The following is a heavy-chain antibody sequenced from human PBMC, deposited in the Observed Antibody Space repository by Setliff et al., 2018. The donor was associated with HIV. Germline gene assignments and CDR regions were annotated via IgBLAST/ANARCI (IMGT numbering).Heavy chain of an antibody. CDR2: IYYSGST. CDR1: GGSISSSSLY. Sequence: SETLSLTCTVSGGSISSSSLYWGWIRQPPGKGLEWIGSIYYSGSTYYNPSLKGRVTISRDTSKSLFSLKLSSVSAADTAVYYCARDRLLLWFDEEYYFDYWGQGTLVTVSS. CDR3: ARDRLLLWFDEEYYFDY. D-gene: IGHD3-10*01. J-gene: IGHJ4*02. V-gene: IGHV4-39*07.